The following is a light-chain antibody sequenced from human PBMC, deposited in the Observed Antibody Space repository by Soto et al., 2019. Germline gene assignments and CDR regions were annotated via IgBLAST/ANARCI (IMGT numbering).Light chain of an antibody. J-gene: IGKJ1*01. CDR1: QSVSSN. Sequence: EIVMTQSPDTLSVSPGERATISCRASQSVSSNLAWYQQKPGQAPRLLIYGASTRATGIPARFSGSGSGTEFTLTLSSLQSEDFAVYYCQQYNNWPPGAFGQGTKVEIK. CDR2: GAS. CDR3: QQYNNWPPGA. V-gene: IGKV3-15*01.